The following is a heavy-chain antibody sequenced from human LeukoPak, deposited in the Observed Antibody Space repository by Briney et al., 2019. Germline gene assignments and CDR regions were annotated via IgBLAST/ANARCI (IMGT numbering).Heavy chain of an antibody. J-gene: IGHJ4*02. CDR1: GFTVSSNY. CDR3: ARQDWGPGGVDY. CDR2: IYSGGST. V-gene: IGHV3-53*01. D-gene: IGHD7-27*01. Sequence: GGSLRLSCAASGFTVSSNYMSWVRQAPGKGLEWVSVIYSGGSTYYADSVKGRFTISRDNSKNTLYLQMNSLRAEDTAVYYCARQDWGPGGVDYWGQGTLVTVSS.